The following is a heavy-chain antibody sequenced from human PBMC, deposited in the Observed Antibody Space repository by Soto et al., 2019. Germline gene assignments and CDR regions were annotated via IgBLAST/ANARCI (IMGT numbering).Heavy chain of an antibody. D-gene: IGHD3-10*01. CDR1: GFTFSSYG. J-gene: IGHJ6*02. CDR2: IWYDGSNK. V-gene: IGHV3-33*01. Sequence: PGGSLRLSCAASGFTFSSYGMHWVRQAPGKGLEWVAVIWYDGSNKYYADSVQGRFTISRDNSKNTLYLQMNSVRVEDTAVYYCARDPGHDGMDVWAQGTTVTVS. CDR3: ARDPGHDGMDV.